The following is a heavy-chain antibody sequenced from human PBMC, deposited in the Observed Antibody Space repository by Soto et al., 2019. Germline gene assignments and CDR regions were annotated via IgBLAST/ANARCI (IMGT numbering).Heavy chain of an antibody. CDR2: VSGYNGDT. CDR1: GYTFISYG. CDR3: SRDSGRDILTGYTDY. D-gene: IGHD3-9*01. Sequence: QVQLELSGAEVKQPGASVKVACKASGYTFISYGVSWVRQAPGQGLEWMGWVSGYNGDTTYAQKFLGRLIMTADTSASTVYMELRTLRSDDTAVFYCSRDSGRDILTGYTDYLGQGTLVTVSS. V-gene: IGHV1-18*01. J-gene: IGHJ4*02.